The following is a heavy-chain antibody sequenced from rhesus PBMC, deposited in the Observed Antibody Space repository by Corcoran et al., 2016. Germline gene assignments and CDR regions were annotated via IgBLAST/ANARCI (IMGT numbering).Heavy chain of an antibody. CDR2: IGGSIGRT. CDR1: GGSISGYY. D-gene: IGHD1-32*01. CDR3: ARTPSPYNWNVLDY. V-gene: IGHV4-165*02. Sequence: QVQLQESGPGLVKPSETLSLTCAVSGGSISGYYWNWIRQPPGKGLGRVGYIGGSIGRTYYNPSLQSRCTISTDTSKHQFSLTLSAVTAADTAVYYCARTPSPYNWNVLDYWGRGVLVTVSS. J-gene: IGHJ4*01.